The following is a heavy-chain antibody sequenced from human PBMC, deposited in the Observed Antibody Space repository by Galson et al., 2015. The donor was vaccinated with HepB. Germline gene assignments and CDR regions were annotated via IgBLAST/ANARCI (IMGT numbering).Heavy chain of an antibody. CDR3: ARVHLNDYGGNWGGMDV. CDR2: ISGSGGHT. D-gene: IGHD4-23*01. V-gene: IGHV3-23*01. J-gene: IGHJ6*02. Sequence: SLRLSCAASGFTFSSYAMSWVRQAPGKGLEWVSAISGSGGHTYYADSVRGRFTISRDNAKNSLYLQMNSLRDEDTAVYYCARVHLNDYGGNWGGMDVWGQGTTVTVSS. CDR1: GFTFSSYA.